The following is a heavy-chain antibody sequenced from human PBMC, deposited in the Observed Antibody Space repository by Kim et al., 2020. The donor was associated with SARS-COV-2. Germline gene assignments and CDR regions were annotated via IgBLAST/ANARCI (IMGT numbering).Heavy chain of an antibody. D-gene: IGHD3-9*01. CDR2: IYYSGAT. Sequence: SETLSLTCTVSGGSISSSSHYWGWIRQPPGRGLEWSGTIYYSGATQYNPSLKSRVTITVDTYNKQFSQKMSSVTAADTAVYCGAREARKKENLTGAYWG. J-gene: IGHJ4*01. CDR3: AREARKKENLTGAY. CDR1: GGSISSSSHY. V-gene: IGHV4-39*07.